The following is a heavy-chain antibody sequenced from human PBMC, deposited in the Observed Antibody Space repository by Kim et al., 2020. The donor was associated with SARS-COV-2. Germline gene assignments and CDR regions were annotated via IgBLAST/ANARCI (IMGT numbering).Heavy chain of an antibody. Sequence: GGSLRLSCAASGFTFSSYAMSWVRQAPGKGLEWASTISGSSTYYADSAKGRVTISRDISKNTLYLLMNSLRADDTAVYYCAKRSTAAVFDYWGQGTPVTV. CDR2: ISGSST. J-gene: IGHJ4*02. V-gene: IGHV3-23*01. D-gene: IGHD6-13*01. CDR1: GFTFSSYA. CDR3: AKRSTAAVFDY.